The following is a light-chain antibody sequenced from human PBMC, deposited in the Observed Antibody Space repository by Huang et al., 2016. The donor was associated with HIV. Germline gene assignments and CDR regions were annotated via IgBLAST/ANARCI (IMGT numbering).Light chain of an antibody. V-gene: IGKV3-11*01. Sequence: EIVLTQSPATLSLSPGERATLSCRASQNVSSYLAWYQQKPGQAPRLLIYDASSRATGIPARFSGSGSGTDFTLTISSLEPEDFAVYYCQQRSNWRITFGGGTKVEIK. CDR2: DAS. CDR1: QNVSSY. CDR3: QQRSNWRIT. J-gene: IGKJ4*01.